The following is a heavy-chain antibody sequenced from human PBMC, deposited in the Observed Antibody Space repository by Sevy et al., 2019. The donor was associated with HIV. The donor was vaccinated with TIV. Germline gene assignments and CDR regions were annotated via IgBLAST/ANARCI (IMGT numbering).Heavy chain of an antibody. CDR1: GFTFSNYG. V-gene: IGHV3-30*18. Sequence: GGSLRLSCEASGFTFSNYGMHWVRQAPGKGLEWVALISYDASNKYYGDSINGRFTISRDNSKNTLYLQMNSLRGEDTAVYYCANDPVFALLIHKGQDSFHIWGQGTMVTVSS. CDR2: ISYDASNK. D-gene: IGHD3-3*01. CDR3: ANDPVFALLIHKGQDSFHI. J-gene: IGHJ3*02.